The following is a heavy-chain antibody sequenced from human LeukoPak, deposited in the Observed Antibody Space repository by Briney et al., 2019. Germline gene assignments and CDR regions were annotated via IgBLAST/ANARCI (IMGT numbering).Heavy chain of an antibody. Sequence: VASVKVSCKASGYTFTSYGISWVRQAPGQGLEWMGWISAYNGNTNYAQKLQGRVTMTPDTSTSKASMELSGLTSDDTAVYYCARDIRIAAAGIAFDIWGQGTMVTVSS. CDR2: ISAYNGNT. V-gene: IGHV1-18*01. CDR1: GYTFTSYG. J-gene: IGHJ3*02. D-gene: IGHD6-13*01. CDR3: ARDIRIAAAGIAFDI.